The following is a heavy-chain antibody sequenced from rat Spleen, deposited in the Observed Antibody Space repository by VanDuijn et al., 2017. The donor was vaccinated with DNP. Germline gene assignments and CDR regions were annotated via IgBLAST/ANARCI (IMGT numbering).Heavy chain of an antibody. CDR3: STRNSGYGGYFDY. Sequence: EVQLVESGGGLVQPGRSLKLSCAASGFTFSDYYMAWVRQAPTKGLEWVAYISYDGGITAYGDSVKGRFTISRDNAKSSLFLQMDSLRSEDTATYYCSTRNSGYGGYFDYWGQGVMVTVSS. J-gene: IGHJ2*01. CDR1: GFTFSDYY. V-gene: IGHV5-20*01. D-gene: IGHD4-3*01. CDR2: ISYDGGIT.